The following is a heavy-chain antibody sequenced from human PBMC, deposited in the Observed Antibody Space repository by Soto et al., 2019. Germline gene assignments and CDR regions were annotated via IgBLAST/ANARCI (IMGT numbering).Heavy chain of an antibody. CDR3: ARGMLSVDIVVVPAADPIGYDY. CDR1: GYTFTGYY. Sequence: ASVKVSCKASGYTFTGYYMHWVRQAPGQGLEWMGWINPNSGGTNYAQKFQGWVTMTRDTSISTAYMELSRLGSDDTAVYYCARGMLSVDIVVVPAADPIGYDYWGQGTLVTVSS. J-gene: IGHJ4*02. V-gene: IGHV1-2*04. CDR2: INPNSGGT. D-gene: IGHD2-2*01.